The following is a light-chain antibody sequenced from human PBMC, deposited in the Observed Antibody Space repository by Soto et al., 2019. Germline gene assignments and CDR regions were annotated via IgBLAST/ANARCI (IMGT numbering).Light chain of an antibody. V-gene: IGKV3-20*01. J-gene: IGKJ1*01. CDR1: QSVSNNY. CDR3: QQYGSSPTWT. Sequence: SVLPQSPGTLSLSPVERATLSFMASQSVSNNYLAWYQQKPGQAPRLLIYGASTRATGIPDRFSGSGSGTDFTLTISRLEPEDSAVYYCQQYGSSPTWTFGQGTKVDIK. CDR2: GAS.